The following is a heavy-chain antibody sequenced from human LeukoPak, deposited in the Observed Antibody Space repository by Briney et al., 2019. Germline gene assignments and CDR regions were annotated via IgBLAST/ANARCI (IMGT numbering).Heavy chain of an antibody. J-gene: IGHJ3*01. CDR2: IFYTGRT. D-gene: IGHD1-7*01. CDR3: ASSYNWNYSV. CDR1: GGSISSYY. Sequence: KSSETLSLTCTVSGGSISSYYWSWIRQPPGKGLEWIGYIFYTGRTNYNPSLQSRVTLLVDTSKNQFSLKLSSVTAADTAVYYCASSYNWNYSVWGQGTMVTVSS. V-gene: IGHV4-59*12.